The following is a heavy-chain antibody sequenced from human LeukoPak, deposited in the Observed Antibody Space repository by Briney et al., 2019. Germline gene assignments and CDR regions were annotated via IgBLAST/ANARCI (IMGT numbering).Heavy chain of an antibody. CDR1: GFTFSSYT. Sequence: GGSLRLSCAASGFTFSSYTMNWVRQAPGKGLQWVSTVSASSDIHYSESVKGRFTISRDNARNSLYLQMNSLRDEDTAVYYCAREALHTAHFDYWGQGTLVTVSS. D-gene: IGHD5-18*01. CDR2: VSASSDI. V-gene: IGHV3-48*02. CDR3: AREALHTAHFDY. J-gene: IGHJ4*02.